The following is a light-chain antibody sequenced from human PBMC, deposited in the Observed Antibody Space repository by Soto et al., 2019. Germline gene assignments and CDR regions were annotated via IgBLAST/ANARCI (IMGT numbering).Light chain of an antibody. J-gene: IGKJ4*01. CDR2: DAS. V-gene: IGKV3-20*01. CDR1: QSVGSNY. CDR3: QQYGGSPLVT. Sequence: EVVLTQSPDILSLSPGERATLSCRASQSVGSNYLAWYQQKPGQAPRLLIFDASTRATGIPDRFSGSGSGTDFTLTISSLEPEDFAVYYCQQYGGSPLVTFGGGTKVESK.